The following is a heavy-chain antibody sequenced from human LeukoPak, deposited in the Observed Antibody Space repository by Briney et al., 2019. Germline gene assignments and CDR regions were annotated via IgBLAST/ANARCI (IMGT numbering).Heavy chain of an antibody. J-gene: IGHJ4*02. CDR2: VSSSGETT. V-gene: IGHV3-23*01. D-gene: IGHD5-18*01. CDR3: ARDPLLYGGYSYGHGRGHSPVDY. CDR1: GFSFSTYG. Sequence: PGGSLRLSCVGPGFSFSTYGTTWVRQAPGKGLEWVSSVSSSGETTYYADSVKGRFTISRDNSKSTLYLQMNSLRAEDTAVYYCARDPLLYGGYSYGHGRGHSPVDYWGQGTLVTVSS.